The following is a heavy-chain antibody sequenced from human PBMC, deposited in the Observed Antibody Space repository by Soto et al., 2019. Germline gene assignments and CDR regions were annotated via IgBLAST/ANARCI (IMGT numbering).Heavy chain of an antibody. Sequence: QVQLVQSGAEVKKPGASVKVSCKASGYSFTSYGISWVRQAPGQGLEWMGWISAYNGDTNYAQKLQGRVTMTTDTSTSTAYMELRSLRSDDTAVYYCARDKAAMDRDYYYGMDVWGQGTTVTVSS. J-gene: IGHJ6*02. CDR3: ARDKAAMDRDYYYGMDV. CDR1: GYSFTSYG. V-gene: IGHV1-18*04. D-gene: IGHD5-18*01. CDR2: ISAYNGDT.